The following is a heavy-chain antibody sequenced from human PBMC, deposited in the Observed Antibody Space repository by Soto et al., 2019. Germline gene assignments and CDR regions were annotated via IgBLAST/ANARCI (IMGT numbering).Heavy chain of an antibody. Sequence: GGSLRLSCAASGFAFSDPTVYLVRQAYGKGLEWVGRIRSKDNGYATAYAVSVRGRFTISRDDSKNTAYLQMNSLKTEDTAVYYCARVSDYYYSMDVWGQGTTVTVSS. J-gene: IGHJ6*02. V-gene: IGHV3-73*01. CDR1: GFAFSDPT. CDR3: ARVSDYYYSMDV. CDR2: IRSKDNGYAT. D-gene: IGHD3-10*01.